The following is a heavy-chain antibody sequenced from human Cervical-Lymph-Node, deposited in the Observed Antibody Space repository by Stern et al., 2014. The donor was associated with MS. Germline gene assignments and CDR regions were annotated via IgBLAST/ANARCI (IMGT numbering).Heavy chain of an antibody. D-gene: IGHD3-10*01. CDR3: AKSDYGHYYYYYGLDV. CDR2: ISWSSGDI. V-gene: IGHV3-9*01. Sequence: QLVASGGGLVQPGRSLRLSCSASGFTFYDYDMHWVRQATGSGQAWVSGISWSSGDIGYADSVKGRFTISRDNAKNSLYLQMNSLRPEDTAVYYCAKSDYGHYYYYYGLDVWGPGTTVTVSS. CDR1: GFTFYDYD. J-gene: IGHJ6*02.